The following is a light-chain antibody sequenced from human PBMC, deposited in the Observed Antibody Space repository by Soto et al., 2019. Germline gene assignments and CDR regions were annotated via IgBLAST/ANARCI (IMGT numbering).Light chain of an antibody. CDR2: EVT. Sequence: QSLLTQPASVSGSPGQSITISCTGTSSDVGAYNYVSWYQHHPGKVPKLLIYEVTNRPSGASDRFSGSKSGNTASLTISGLQAEDEADYYCSSKRDSSTLFVFGTGTKVTVL. CDR1: SSDVGAYNY. J-gene: IGLJ1*01. V-gene: IGLV2-14*01. CDR3: SSKRDSSTLFV.